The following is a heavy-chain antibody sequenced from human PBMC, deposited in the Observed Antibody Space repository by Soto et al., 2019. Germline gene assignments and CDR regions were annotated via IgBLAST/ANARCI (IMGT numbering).Heavy chain of an antibody. CDR3: ARAAAGVDFDY. Sequence: GASVKVSCKASGYRFTSYGIGWVRQAPGQGLEWMGWINAYNGNTNYAQNLQGRVTLTTDTSTSTAYMELRSLRSNDTAVYYCARAAAGVDFDYWGQGTLVTVSS. V-gene: IGHV1-18*01. CDR2: INAYNGNT. CDR1: GYRFTSYG. J-gene: IGHJ4*02. D-gene: IGHD6-13*01.